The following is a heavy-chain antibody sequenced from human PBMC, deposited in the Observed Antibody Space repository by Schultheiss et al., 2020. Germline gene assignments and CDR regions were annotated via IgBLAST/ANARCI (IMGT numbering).Heavy chain of an antibody. J-gene: IGHJ4*02. V-gene: IGHV4-31*03. D-gene: IGHD5-12*01. CDR2: IYYSGST. CDR3: ARVYSGYDFFGY. Sequence: SETLSLTCTVSGGSLSSGGHYWSWIRQHPGKGLEWIGYIYYSGSTYYNPSLKSRVTISVDTSKNQFSLKLSSVTAADTAVYYCARVYSGYDFFGYWGQGTLVTVSS. CDR1: GGSLSSGGHY.